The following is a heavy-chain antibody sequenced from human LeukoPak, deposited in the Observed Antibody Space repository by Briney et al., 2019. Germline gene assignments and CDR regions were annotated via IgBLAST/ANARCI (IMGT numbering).Heavy chain of an antibody. CDR1: GGSIGKYH. V-gene: IGHV4-59*01. Sequence: SEALSLTCSVSGGSIGKYHWTWIRQPPGKRLEWIGYVYYTGNLNYNPSLDHRVSLSIDTSKNQFSLSLSSVTAADTAVYYCARGSAPGTGPPSLDSWGQGTLVTVSS. CDR2: VYYTGNL. CDR3: ARGSAPGTGPPSLDS. J-gene: IGHJ4*02. D-gene: IGHD6-13*01.